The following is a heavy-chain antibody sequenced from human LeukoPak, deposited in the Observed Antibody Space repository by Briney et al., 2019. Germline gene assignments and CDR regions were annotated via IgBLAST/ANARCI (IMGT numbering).Heavy chain of an antibody. J-gene: IGHJ5*02. Sequence: GGSLRLSCAASGFTFSSYAMSWVRQAPGKGLEWVSAISGSGGSTYYTDSVKGRFTISRDNSKNTLYLQMNSLRAEDTAVYYCAKRGRSSTSRLNWFDPWGQGTLVTVSS. CDR2: ISGSGGST. D-gene: IGHD2-2*01. V-gene: IGHV3-23*01. CDR1: GFTFSSYA. CDR3: AKRGRSSTSRLNWFDP.